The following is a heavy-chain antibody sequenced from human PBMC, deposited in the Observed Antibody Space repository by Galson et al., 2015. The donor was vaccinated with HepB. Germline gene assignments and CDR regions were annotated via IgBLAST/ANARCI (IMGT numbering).Heavy chain of an antibody. CDR1: GGTFSSYA. Sequence: SVKVSCKASGGTFSSYAISWVRQAPGQGLEWMGGIIPIFGTANYAQKFQGRVTITADESTSTAYMELSSLRSEDTAVYYCASGLWGAKTLAYYYYYYMDVWGKGTTVTVSS. J-gene: IGHJ6*03. CDR3: ASGLWGAKTLAYYYYYYMDV. CDR2: IIPIFGTA. V-gene: IGHV1-69*13. D-gene: IGHD3-16*01.